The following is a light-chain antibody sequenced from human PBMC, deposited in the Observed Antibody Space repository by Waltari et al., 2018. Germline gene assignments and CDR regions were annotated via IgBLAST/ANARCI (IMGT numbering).Light chain of an antibody. CDR1: QSISSW. CDR3: QQCNSYPIT. CDR2: TAS. V-gene: IGKV1-5*03. Sequence: DIQMTQSPSTLSASIGDRVTITCRASQSISSWLAWYQQKPGKAPKLLIYTASSLESGVPSRFSGSGSGTEFTLTISSLQPDDFATYYCQQCNSYPITFGPGTKVDIK. J-gene: IGKJ3*01.